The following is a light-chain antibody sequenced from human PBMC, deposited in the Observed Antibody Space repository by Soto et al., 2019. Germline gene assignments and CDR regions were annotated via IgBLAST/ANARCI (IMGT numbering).Light chain of an antibody. CDR3: QLWDTISDRYV. Sequence: SYYLTQPPSVSVAPGQTARITCGGGRVGTESVHWYQQKPGQAPVLAVYDDSNRPSGIPERFSGSNSANTATLTITRVAAGDEADYYCQLWDTISDRYVFGTGTKVTVL. J-gene: IGLJ1*01. CDR1: RVGTES. CDR2: DDS. V-gene: IGLV3-21*02.